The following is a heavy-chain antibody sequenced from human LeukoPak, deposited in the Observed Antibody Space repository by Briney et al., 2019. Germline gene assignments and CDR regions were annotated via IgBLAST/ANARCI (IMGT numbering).Heavy chain of an antibody. J-gene: IGHJ6*03. CDR3: ARTSPHYDFWSVIYYYMDV. CDR1: GGSISSSSYY. CDR2: IYYSGST. Sequence: PSETLSLTCTVSGGSISSSSYYWGWIRQPPGKGLEWIGSIYYSGSTYYNPSLKSRVTISVDTSKNQFSLKLSSVTAADTAVYYCARTSPHYDFWSVIYYYMDVWGKGTTVTVSS. V-gene: IGHV4-39*01. D-gene: IGHD3-3*01.